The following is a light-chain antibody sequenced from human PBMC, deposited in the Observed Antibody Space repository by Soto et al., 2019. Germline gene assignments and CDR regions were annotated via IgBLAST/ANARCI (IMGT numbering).Light chain of an antibody. CDR2: EVN. CDR1: SSDIGGYNY. V-gene: IGLV2-14*01. CDR3: TSYTSSGTYVV. Sequence: QSALTQPASVSGSPGQSITISCTGTSSDIGGYNYVSWYQHQPGKAPKLMFYEVNNRPSGVSYRFSASKSGNTASLTISGLQAEDEADYYCTSYTSSGTYVVFGGGTKLTVL. J-gene: IGLJ2*01.